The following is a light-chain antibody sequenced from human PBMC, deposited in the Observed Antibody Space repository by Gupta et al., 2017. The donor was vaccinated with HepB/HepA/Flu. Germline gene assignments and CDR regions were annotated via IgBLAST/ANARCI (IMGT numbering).Light chain of an antibody. CDR2: LGS. CDR3: MKALKTPCS. Sequence: IVMPQSPLSLPVTPGAPASIPCRSSQSLLHSNGYNYCEWYLQKPGQSPQLLIDLGSNRASGVPDRCSGSGSGTDFTLNISRVQAEDVGVYYCMKALKTPCSFGQGTKLEIK. V-gene: IGKV2-28*01. J-gene: IGKJ2*04. CDR1: QSLLHSNGYNY.